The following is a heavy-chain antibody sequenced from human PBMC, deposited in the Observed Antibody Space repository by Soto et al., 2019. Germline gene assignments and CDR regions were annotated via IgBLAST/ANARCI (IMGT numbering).Heavy chain of an antibody. D-gene: IGHD2-2*01. V-gene: IGHV3-23*01. CDR2: ISGSGGST. CDR3: AKDGDLRGYCSSTSCPTAFYCDY. Sequence: GGSLRLSCAASGFTFSSYAMSWVRQAPGKGLEWVSAISGSGGSTYYADSVKGRFTISRDNSKNTLYLQMNSLRAEDTAVYYCAKDGDLRGYCSSTSCPTAFYCDYWGQGTLVTVSS. CDR1: GFTFSSYA. J-gene: IGHJ4*02.